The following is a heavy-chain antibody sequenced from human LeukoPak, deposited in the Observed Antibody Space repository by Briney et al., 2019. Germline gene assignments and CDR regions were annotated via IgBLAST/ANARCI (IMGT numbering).Heavy chain of an antibody. D-gene: IGHD3-16*01. J-gene: IGHJ5*02. Sequence: PSETLSLTCTVSGGSISSGGYYWSWIRQHPGKGLEWIGYIYYSGSTYYHPSLKSRVTISVDTSKTQFSLKLSSVTAADTAVYYCARHPFGGAGILGFWFDPWGQGTLVTVSS. CDR3: ARHPFGGAGILGFWFDP. CDR2: IYYSGST. V-gene: IGHV4-31*03. CDR1: GGSISSGGYY.